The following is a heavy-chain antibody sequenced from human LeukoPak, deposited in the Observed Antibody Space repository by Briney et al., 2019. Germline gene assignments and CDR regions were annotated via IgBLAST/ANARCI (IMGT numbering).Heavy chain of an antibody. V-gene: IGHV4-59*08. J-gene: IGHJ3*02. CDR2: IYYSGST. Sequence: SETLSLTCTVSGGSISSYYWSWIRQPPGKGLEWIGYIYYSGSTNYNPSLKSRVTISVDTSRNQFSLKLSSVTAADTAVYYCARLAQLSAFDIWGQGTMVTVYS. CDR3: ARLAQLSAFDI. D-gene: IGHD5-18*01. CDR1: GGSISSYY.